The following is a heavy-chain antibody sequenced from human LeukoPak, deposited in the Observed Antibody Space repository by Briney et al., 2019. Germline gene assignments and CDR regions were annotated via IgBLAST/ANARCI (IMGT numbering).Heavy chain of an antibody. CDR1: GFNFWSYG. V-gene: IGHV3-33*06. D-gene: IGHD2/OR15-2a*01. Sequence: GGSLGLSCAASGFNFWSYGMHWVRQAPGKGLEWVAIVWSDESNKYYADSVKGRFTISRDNSGNTVSLQMDSLRADDTAVYYCTKGSFASPSTFDSWGQGTLVTVSS. CDR2: VWSDESNK. J-gene: IGHJ4*02. CDR3: TKGSFASPSTFDS.